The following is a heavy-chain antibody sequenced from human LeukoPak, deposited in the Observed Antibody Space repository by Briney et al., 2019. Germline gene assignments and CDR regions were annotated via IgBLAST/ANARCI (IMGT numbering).Heavy chain of an antibody. Sequence: PGGSLRLSCAASGFTFSSYAMSWVRQAPGKGLEWVSAISGSGGSTYYADSVKGRFAISRDNTKNTLYLQMNSLRVEDTALYYCAPGHYGAFDFGGQGTMVSVSS. V-gene: IGHV3-23*01. D-gene: IGHD4-17*01. CDR3: APGHYGAFDF. J-gene: IGHJ3*01. CDR2: ISGSGGST. CDR1: GFTFSSYA.